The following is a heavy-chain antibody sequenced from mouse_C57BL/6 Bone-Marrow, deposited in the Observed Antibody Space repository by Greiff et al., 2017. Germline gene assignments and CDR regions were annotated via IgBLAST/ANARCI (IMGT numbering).Heavy chain of an antibody. D-gene: IGHD2-10*01. CDR1: GYTFTSYW. Sequence: QVLLQQSGAELVKPGASVKLSCKASGYTFTSYWMHWVKQRPGRGLEWIGRIDPNSGGTKYNEKFKSKATLTVDKPSSTAYMQLSSLTSEDSAVYYCARGAYHSFAYWGQGTLVTVSA. CDR2: IDPNSGGT. V-gene: IGHV1-72*01. J-gene: IGHJ3*01. CDR3: ARGAYHSFAY.